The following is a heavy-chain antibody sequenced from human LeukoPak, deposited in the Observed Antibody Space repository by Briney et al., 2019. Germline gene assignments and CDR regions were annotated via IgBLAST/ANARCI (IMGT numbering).Heavy chain of an antibody. Sequence: GGSLRLSCAASGFIFTNYFMSWVRQAPGKGLEWVANIKQDGSEKYYVDSVKGRFTISRDNAKNSLYLQMNSLRAEDTAVYYCARAPLQLWLYFDYWGQGTLVTVSS. J-gene: IGHJ4*02. CDR2: IKQDGSEK. CDR3: ARAPLQLWLYFDY. V-gene: IGHV3-7*04. D-gene: IGHD5-18*01. CDR1: GFIFTNYF.